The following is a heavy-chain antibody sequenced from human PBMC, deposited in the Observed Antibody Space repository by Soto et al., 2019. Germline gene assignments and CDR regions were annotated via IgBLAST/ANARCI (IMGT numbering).Heavy chain of an antibody. J-gene: IGHJ3*02. CDR3: AKVGYNYYDSSGYYYARCAFDI. CDR1: GFTFSNYG. CDR2: ISYDRSNK. Sequence: VQLVESGGGVVQPGRSLRLSCAASGFTFSNYGMHWVRQAPGKGLEWVAVISYDRSNKYYADSVKGRFTVSRDNSKNTLDLQMNSLRAEDTAVYYCAKVGYNYYDSSGYYYARCAFDIWGQGTMVTVSS. D-gene: IGHD3-22*01. V-gene: IGHV3-30*18.